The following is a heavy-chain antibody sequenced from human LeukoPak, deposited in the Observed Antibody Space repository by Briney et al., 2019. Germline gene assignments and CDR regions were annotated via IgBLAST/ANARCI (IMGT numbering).Heavy chain of an antibody. CDR1: GYTFTGYY. Sequence: ASVKVSCKASGYTFTGYYMHWVRQAPGQGLEWMGWINPNSGGTNYAQKFQGRVTMTRDTSISTAYMELSRLRSDDTAVYYCARGAYYYDSSGYNGADYWGQGTLVTVSS. D-gene: IGHD3-22*01. V-gene: IGHV1-2*02. CDR3: ARGAYYYDSSGYNGADY. J-gene: IGHJ4*02. CDR2: INPNSGGT.